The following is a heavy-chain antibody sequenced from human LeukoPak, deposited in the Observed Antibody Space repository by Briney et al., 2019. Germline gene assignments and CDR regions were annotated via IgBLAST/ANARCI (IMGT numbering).Heavy chain of an antibody. CDR3: ASFFKGAARRHNWFDP. CDR2: IYYSGST. CDR1: GGSIGSYY. V-gene: IGHV4-59*12. Sequence: PSETLSLTCTVSGGSIGSYYWSWIRQPPGKGLEWIGYIYYSGSTNYNPSLKSRVTISVDTSKNQFSLKLSSVTAADTAVYYCASFFKGAARRHNWFDPWGQGTLVTVSS. D-gene: IGHD3-16*01. J-gene: IGHJ5*02.